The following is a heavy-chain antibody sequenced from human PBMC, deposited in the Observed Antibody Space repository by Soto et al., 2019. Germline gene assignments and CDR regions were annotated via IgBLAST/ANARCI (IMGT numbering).Heavy chain of an antibody. CDR3: SRVWVVTFYYYYGMDV. Sequence: QVQLVQSGAEVKKPGSSVKVSCKASGGTFSSYAISWVRQAPGQGLEWMGGIIPIFGTANYAQKFQGRVTIPADESTRTAYMELSSLKFEDTAVYYCSRVWVVTFYYYYGMDVWGKGTTVTVSS. D-gene: IGHD2-15*01. CDR1: GGTFSSYA. CDR2: IIPIFGTA. J-gene: IGHJ6*04. V-gene: IGHV1-69*12.